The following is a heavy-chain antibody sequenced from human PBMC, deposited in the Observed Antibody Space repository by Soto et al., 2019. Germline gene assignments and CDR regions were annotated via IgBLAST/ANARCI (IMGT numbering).Heavy chain of an antibody. CDR3: VRTSLVVAAATREDY. Sequence: EVQLVESGGGLVQPGGSLRLSCAASGFTFSSYWMHWVRQAPGKGLVWVSRINSDGSSISYADSVKGRFTISRDNAKNTLYLQMTSLRAEDTAVYYCVRTSLVVAAATREDYWGQGTLVTVSS. D-gene: IGHD2-15*01. CDR2: INSDGSSI. CDR1: GFTFSSYW. J-gene: IGHJ4*02. V-gene: IGHV3-74*01.